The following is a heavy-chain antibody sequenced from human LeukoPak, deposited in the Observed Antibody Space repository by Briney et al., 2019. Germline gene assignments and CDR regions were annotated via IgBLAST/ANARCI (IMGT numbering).Heavy chain of an antibody. D-gene: IGHD1-14*01. J-gene: IGHJ4*02. CDR1: GFTVITND. V-gene: IGHV3-53*01. CDR3: ARGGEPLAANTWAY. Sequence: PGGSLRLSCAASGFTVITNDMTWVRQAPGKGLEWVSVLYSDGNTKYADSVQGRFTISRDNSKNTLYLEMNSLSPDDTAVYYCARGGEPLAANTWAYWGRETLATVPS. CDR2: LYSDGNT.